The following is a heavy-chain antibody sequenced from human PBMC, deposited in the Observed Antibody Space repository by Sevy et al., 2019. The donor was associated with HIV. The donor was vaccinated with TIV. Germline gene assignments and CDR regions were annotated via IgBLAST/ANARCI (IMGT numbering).Heavy chain of an antibody. J-gene: IGHJ6*02. Sequence: GGSLRLSCTASGFAFGDYAMTWIRQVPGKGLEWVGFIRTKPYGGTADYAASAKGRFTISRDDSKSIAYLQMSNLKTEETAVYYCSRGAFGSSAGIHYYGLDVWGQGTTVTVSS. CDR1: GFAFGDYA. CDR2: IRTKPYGGTA. CDR3: SRGAFGSSAGIHYYGLDV. V-gene: IGHV3-49*03. D-gene: IGHD6-6*01.